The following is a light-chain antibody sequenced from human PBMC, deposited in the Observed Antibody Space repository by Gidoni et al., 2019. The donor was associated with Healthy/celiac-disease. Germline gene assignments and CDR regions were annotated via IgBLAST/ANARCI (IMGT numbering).Light chain of an antibody. CDR2: DAS. CDR3: QQYDNLPPTWT. Sequence: DIQMTQSPSSLSASVGDRVTITCQASQDISNYLNWYKQKPGKAPKLLIYDASNLETGVPSRFSGSGSGTDFTFTISSLQPEDIATYYCQQYDNLPPTWTFXQXTKVEIK. CDR1: QDISNY. J-gene: IGKJ1*01. V-gene: IGKV1-33*01.